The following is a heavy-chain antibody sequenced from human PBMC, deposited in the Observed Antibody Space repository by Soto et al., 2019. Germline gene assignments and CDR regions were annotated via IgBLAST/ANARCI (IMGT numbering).Heavy chain of an antibody. J-gene: IGHJ6*02. V-gene: IGHV4-61*01. D-gene: IGHD3-3*01. CDR3: ARGGERITIFGVVIRPYYYGMDV. CDR2: IYYSGST. Sequence: PSETLSLTCTVSGGSVSSGSYYWSWIRQPPGKGLEWIGYIYYSGSTNYNPSLKSRVTISVDTSKNQFSLKLSSVTAADTAVYYCARGGERITIFGVVIRPYYYGMDVWGQGTTVTVSS. CDR1: GGSVSSGSYY.